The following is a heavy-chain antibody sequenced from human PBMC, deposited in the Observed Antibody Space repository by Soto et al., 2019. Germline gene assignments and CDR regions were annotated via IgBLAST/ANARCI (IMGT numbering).Heavy chain of an antibody. Sequence: CKRSGYSFTSYWIGWVRQMPGKGLEWMGIIYPGDSDTRYSPSFQGQVTISRDNAKNTLYLQMDSLRAEDTAVYYCVRGPSGQLGNWFDPWGQGTLVTVSS. J-gene: IGHJ5*02. CDR1: GYSFTSYW. CDR2: IYPGDSDT. D-gene: IGHD6-13*01. CDR3: VRGPSGQLGNWFDP. V-gene: IGHV5-51*01.